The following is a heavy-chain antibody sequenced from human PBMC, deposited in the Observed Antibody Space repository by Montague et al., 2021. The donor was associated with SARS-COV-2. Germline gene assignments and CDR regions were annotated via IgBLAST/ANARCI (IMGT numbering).Heavy chain of an antibody. CDR3: AKSGVVINPYYYYGMDV. Sequence: SLRLSCAASGFTFSSYALTWVRQAPGKGLEWVSAISNSGGRTYYADSVKGRFTISRDNSKNTLYLQMNSLRGEDTAIYYCAKSGVVINPYYYYGMDVWGQGTTVTVS. D-gene: IGHD3-22*01. J-gene: IGHJ6*02. CDR2: ISNSGGRT. V-gene: IGHV3-23*01. CDR1: GFTFSSYA.